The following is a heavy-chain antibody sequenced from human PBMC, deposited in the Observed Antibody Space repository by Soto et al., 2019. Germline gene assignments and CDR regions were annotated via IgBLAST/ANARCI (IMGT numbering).Heavy chain of an antibody. D-gene: IGHD1-26*01. CDR1: GFNFSSYG. V-gene: IGHV3-30*03. CDR3: RVGVAD. CDR2: MSYDGSKK. J-gene: IGHJ4*02. Sequence: QVQLVESGGGVVQPGRSLRLSCAASGFNFSSYGMHWVRQAPGTGLELVALMSYDGSKKYYTDSVKGRFTISRDTSKNTLYLQMSSLRGEDTAVYYCRVGVADWGQGTLVTVSS.